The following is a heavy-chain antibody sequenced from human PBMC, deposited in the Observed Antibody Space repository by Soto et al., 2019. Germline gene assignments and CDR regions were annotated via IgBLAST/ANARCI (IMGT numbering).Heavy chain of an antibody. J-gene: IGHJ6*03. V-gene: IGHV3-7*01. CDR1: GFTFSSYW. CDR3: ARDHPYYDILTGYYTPYYYYMDV. D-gene: IGHD3-9*01. Sequence: GGSLRLSCAASGFTFSSYWMSWVRQAPGKGLEWVANIKQDGSEKYYVDSVKGRFTISRDNAKNSLYLQMNSLRAEDTAVHYCARDHPYYDILTGYYTPYYYYMDVWGKGTTVTVSS. CDR2: IKQDGSEK.